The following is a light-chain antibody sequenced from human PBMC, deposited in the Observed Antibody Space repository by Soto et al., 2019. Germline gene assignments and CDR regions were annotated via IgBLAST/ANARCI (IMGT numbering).Light chain of an antibody. CDR2: GAS. J-gene: IGKJ1*01. Sequence: EIVLTQSPGTLSLSPGEIATLSCRASQSVSSSYLAWYQQKPGQAPRLLIYGASSRATGIPERFSGSGSGTDFTLTISRLEPEDFAVYYCQQYGSSPRTFGQGPKVEMK. V-gene: IGKV3-20*01. CDR1: QSVSSSY. CDR3: QQYGSSPRT.